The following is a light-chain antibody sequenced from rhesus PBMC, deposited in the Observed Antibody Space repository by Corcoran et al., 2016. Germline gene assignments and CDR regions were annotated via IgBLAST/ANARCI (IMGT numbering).Light chain of an antibody. V-gene: IGKV1-69*01. Sequence: DIQMTQSPSSLSASVGDRVTITCRASQAISTWLAWYQQQPGKAPNLLIYRASNLETGVPSRFSGSGSGTDFTLTSSSLQPEDIATYYGEQHDQSPLTCGGGTKVEIK. CDR1: QAISTW. CDR2: RAS. CDR3: EQHDQSPLT. J-gene: IGKJ4*01.